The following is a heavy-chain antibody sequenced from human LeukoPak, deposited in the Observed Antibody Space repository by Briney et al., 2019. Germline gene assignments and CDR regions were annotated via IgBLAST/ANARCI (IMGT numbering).Heavy chain of an antibody. CDR1: GGSISSYY. Sequence: SETLSLTCTVSGGSISSYYWSWIRQPPGKGLEWIGYIYTSGSTNYNPSLKSRVTISVDTSKNQFSLKPSSVTAADTAVYYCARLLIWNLVVPTAIYFDYWGQGTLVTVSS. CDR3: ARLLIWNLVVPTAIYFDY. V-gene: IGHV4-4*09. J-gene: IGHJ4*02. D-gene: IGHD2-2*02. CDR2: IYTSGST.